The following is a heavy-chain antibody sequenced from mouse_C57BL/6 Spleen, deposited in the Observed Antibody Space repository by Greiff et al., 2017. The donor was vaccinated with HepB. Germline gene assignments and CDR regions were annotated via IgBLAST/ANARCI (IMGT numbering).Heavy chain of an antibody. CDR3: ARNSRDYDYDWYFDV. V-gene: IGHV2-2*01. CDR2: IWSGGST. Sequence: QVQLKESGPGLVQLSQSLSITCTVSGFSLTSYGVHWVRQSPGKGLEWLGVIWSGGSTDYNAAFISRLSISKDNSKSQVFFKMNSLQADDTAIYYCARNSRDYDYDWYFDVWGTGTTVTVSS. CDR1: GFSLTSYG. D-gene: IGHD2-4*01. J-gene: IGHJ1*03.